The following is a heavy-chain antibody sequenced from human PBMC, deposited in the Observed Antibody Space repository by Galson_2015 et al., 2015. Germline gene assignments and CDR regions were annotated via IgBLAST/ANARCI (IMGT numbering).Heavy chain of an antibody. D-gene: IGHD6-13*01. CDR2: IYSDGRT. Sequence: SLRVSCAASGFTVSSNYISWARQAPGKGLEWLSVIYSDGRTFYSDSVKVRFTISRDNSKNTMHLQMNSLRAEDAAVYYCARDLRSSWYLPNAFDIWGQGTMVTVSS. J-gene: IGHJ3*02. CDR3: ARDLRSSWYLPNAFDI. CDR1: GFTVSSNY. V-gene: IGHV3-53*01.